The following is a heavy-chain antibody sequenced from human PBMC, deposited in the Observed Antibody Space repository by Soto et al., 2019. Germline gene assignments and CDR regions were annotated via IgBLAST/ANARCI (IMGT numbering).Heavy chain of an antibody. Sequence: SVKVSCKASRGTFSSYTISWVRQAPGQGLEWMGRIIPILGIANYAQKFQGRVTITADKSTSTAYMELSSLRSEDTAVYYCARDYCSSTSCYSPLNYYGMDVWGQGTTVTVSS. CDR2: IIPILGIA. CDR1: RGTFSSYT. D-gene: IGHD2-2*01. CDR3: ARDYCSSTSCYSPLNYYGMDV. V-gene: IGHV1-69*02. J-gene: IGHJ6*02.